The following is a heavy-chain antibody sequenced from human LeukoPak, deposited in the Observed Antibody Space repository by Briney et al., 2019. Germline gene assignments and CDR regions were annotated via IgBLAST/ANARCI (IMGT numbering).Heavy chain of an antibody. V-gene: IGHV1-69*06. CDR2: IIPIFGTA. J-gene: IGHJ3*02. D-gene: IGHD1-1*01. CDR3: AREDWRAFDI. CDR1: GGTFSSYA. Sequence: GASVKVSCKASGGTFSSYAISWVRQAPGQGLEWMGGIIPIFGTANYAQKFQGRVTITADTSTSTAYMELRSLRSDDTAVYYCAREDWRAFDIWGQGTMVTVSS.